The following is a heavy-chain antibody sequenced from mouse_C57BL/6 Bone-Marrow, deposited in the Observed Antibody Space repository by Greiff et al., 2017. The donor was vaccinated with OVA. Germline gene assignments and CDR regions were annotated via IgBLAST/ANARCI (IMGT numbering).Heavy chain of an antibody. CDR1: GFTFSSYG. J-gene: IGHJ3*01. CDR3: ARHYGDKGWFAY. Sequence: EVMLVESGGDLVKPGGSLKLSCAASGFTFSSYGMSWVRQTPDKRLEWVATISSGGSYTYYPDSVKGRFTISRDNAKNTLYLQMSSLKSEDTAMYYCARHYGDKGWFAYWGQGTLVTVSA. V-gene: IGHV5-6*01. CDR2: ISSGGSYT. D-gene: IGHD1-1*01.